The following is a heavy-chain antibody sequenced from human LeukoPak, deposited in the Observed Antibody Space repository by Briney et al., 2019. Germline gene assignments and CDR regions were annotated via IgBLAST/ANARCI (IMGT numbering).Heavy chain of an antibody. D-gene: IGHD3-10*01. CDR3: ARLVRYYGSGSYRNLFLDY. V-gene: IGHV4-34*01. Sequence: PSETLSLTCAVYGGSFSGYYWSWIRQPPGKGLEWIGEINHSGSTNYNPSLKSRVTISVDTSKNQFSLKLSSVTAADTAVNYCARLVRYYGSGSYRNLFLDYWGQGTLVTVSS. J-gene: IGHJ4*02. CDR2: INHSGST. CDR1: GGSFSGYY.